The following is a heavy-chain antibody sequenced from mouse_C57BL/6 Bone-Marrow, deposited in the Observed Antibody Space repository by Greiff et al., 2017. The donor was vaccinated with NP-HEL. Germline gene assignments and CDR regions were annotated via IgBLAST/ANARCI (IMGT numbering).Heavy chain of an antibody. Sequence: VQLQQSGAELVRPGASVKLSCTASGFNIKDDYMHWVKQRPEQGLEWVGWIDPDNGDTEYASKFQGKATITADTASDTAYLQLSSLTSEDTAVYYCTTDYGRSYAMDYWGQGTSVTVSA. CDR3: TTDYGRSYAMDY. D-gene: IGHD1-1*01. CDR2: IDPDNGDT. J-gene: IGHJ4*01. V-gene: IGHV14-4*01. CDR1: GFNIKDDY.